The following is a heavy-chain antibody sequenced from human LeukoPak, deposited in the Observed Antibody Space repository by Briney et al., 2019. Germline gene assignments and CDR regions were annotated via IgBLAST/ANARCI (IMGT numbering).Heavy chain of an antibody. CDR2: IKSKGDGGTT. CDR1: GFTFSNAW. V-gene: IGHV3-15*01. J-gene: IGHJ4*02. D-gene: IGHD3-10*02. CDR3: ATGSVRGVIAY. Sequence: RGSLRLSCAASGFTFSNAWMCWVRQAPGKGLEWVGRIKSKGDGGTTDYAAPVKGRFTISRDDSKITLYLQMNSLKTEDTAVYYCATGSVRGVIAYWGQGTLVTVSS.